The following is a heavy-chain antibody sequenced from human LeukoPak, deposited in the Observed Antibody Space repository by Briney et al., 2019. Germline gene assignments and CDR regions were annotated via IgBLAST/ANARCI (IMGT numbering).Heavy chain of an antibody. V-gene: IGHV1-8*01. CDR2: MNPNSGNT. CDR3: ARDRIAAAPRTRNFDY. Sequence: ASVKVSCKASGYTFTSYDINWVRQATGQGLEWMGWMNPNSGNTGYAQKLQGRVTMTTDTSTSTAYMELRSLRSDDTAVYYCARDRIAAAPRTRNFDYWGQGTLVTVSS. D-gene: IGHD6-13*01. J-gene: IGHJ4*02. CDR1: GYTFTSYD.